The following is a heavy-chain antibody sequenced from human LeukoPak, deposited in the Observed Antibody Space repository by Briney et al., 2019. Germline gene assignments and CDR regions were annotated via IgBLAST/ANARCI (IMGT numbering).Heavy chain of an antibody. CDR1: GYTFTSYD. Sequence: ASVKVSRKASGYTFTSYDINWVRQATGQGLEWMGWMNPNSGNTGYAQKFQGRVTMTRNTSISTAYMELSSLRSEDTAVYYCANIPVTRYGMDVWGQGTTVTVSS. V-gene: IGHV1-8*01. CDR2: MNPNSGNT. D-gene: IGHD4-17*01. J-gene: IGHJ6*02. CDR3: ANIPVTRYGMDV.